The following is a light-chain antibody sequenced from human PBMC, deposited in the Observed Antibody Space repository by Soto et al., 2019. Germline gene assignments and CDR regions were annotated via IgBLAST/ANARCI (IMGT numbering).Light chain of an antibody. CDR3: QSYDSSLSGYV. Sequence: QSALAQPPSVSGAPGQRVTISCTGSSSNIGAGYDVHWYQQLPGTAPKLFIYANSNRPSGVPDRFSGSKSGTSASLAIAGLQAEDEADYYCQSYDSSLSGYVFGTGTKVTVL. CDR2: ANS. J-gene: IGLJ1*01. CDR1: SSNIGAGYD. V-gene: IGLV1-40*01.